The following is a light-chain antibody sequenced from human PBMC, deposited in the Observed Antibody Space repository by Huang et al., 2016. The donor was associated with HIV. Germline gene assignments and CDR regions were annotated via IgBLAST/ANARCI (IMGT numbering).Light chain of an antibody. CDR2: WAS. J-gene: IGKJ3*01. V-gene: IGKV4-1*01. Sequence: DIVMTQSPDSLVVSLGERATINCKSSQNVLYSSNNKNYLAWYQQKPGQPPKLLIYWASARESGFPDRFSGSGSGTDFTLTISSLQAEDGAVYYCQQYYSTPLTFGPGTKVDIK. CDR3: QQYYSTPLT. CDR1: QNVLYSSNNKNY.